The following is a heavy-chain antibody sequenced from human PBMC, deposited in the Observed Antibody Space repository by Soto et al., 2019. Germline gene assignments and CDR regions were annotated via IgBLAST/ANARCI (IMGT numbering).Heavy chain of an antibody. D-gene: IGHD3-9*01. Sequence: QVQLVESGGGVVRPGRSLRLSCAASGFTFSSYAMHWVRQAPGKGLEWVAVISYDGSNKYYADSVKGRFTISRDNSKNTVYLQLNRLRAEDTGVYSCTRAGRPYYDILAGYYPKENWFDSWGQGTLVTVSS. CDR3: TRAGRPYYDILAGYYPKENWFDS. CDR2: ISYDGSNK. J-gene: IGHJ5*01. V-gene: IGHV3-30-3*01. CDR1: GFTFSSYA.